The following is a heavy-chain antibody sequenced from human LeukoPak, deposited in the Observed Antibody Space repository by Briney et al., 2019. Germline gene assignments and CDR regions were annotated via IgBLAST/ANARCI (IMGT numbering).Heavy chain of an antibody. CDR3: AREAVVRYPDY. Sequence: ASVKVSCKASGYTFTSYGISWVRQAPGQGLEWMGWISAYNGNTNYAQKLQGTVTMTTDTSTSTAYMELRSLRSDDKAVYYGAREAVVRYPDYWGQGTLVTVSS. CDR2: ISAYNGNT. V-gene: IGHV1-18*01. J-gene: IGHJ4*02. D-gene: IGHD3-9*01. CDR1: GYTFTSYG.